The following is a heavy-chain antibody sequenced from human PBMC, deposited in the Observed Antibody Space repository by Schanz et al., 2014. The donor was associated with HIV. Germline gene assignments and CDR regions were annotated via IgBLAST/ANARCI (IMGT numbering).Heavy chain of an antibody. V-gene: IGHV3-30*18. Sequence: QVQLAESGGGVVQPGGSLRLSCAASGFTFSSYGMYWVRQAPGKGLEWVAVISYDGSNKYYGDSSKGRFTISRDNSKNTLYLQMNSLRPEDTAVYYCAKDAGGAMDVWGQGTTVTVSS. CDR1: GFTFSSYG. D-gene: IGHD3-16*01. CDR3: AKDAGGAMDV. J-gene: IGHJ6*02. CDR2: ISYDGSNK.